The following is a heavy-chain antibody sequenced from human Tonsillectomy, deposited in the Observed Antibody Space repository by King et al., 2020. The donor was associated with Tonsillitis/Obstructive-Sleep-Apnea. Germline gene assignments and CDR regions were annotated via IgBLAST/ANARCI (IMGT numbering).Heavy chain of an antibody. CDR1: GFTFSTYG. Sequence: VQLVESGGGLVQSGGSLRLSCAASGFTFSTYGMSWVRQAPGKGLEWVSVISDSGGSTYYADSVKGRFTISRDNSKNTLYLQMNSLRAADTAVYYCANLYGGNSRSHFDYWGQGTLVTVSS. V-gene: IGHV3-23*04. CDR3: ANLYGGNSRSHFDY. D-gene: IGHD4-23*01. CDR2: ISDSGGST. J-gene: IGHJ4*02.